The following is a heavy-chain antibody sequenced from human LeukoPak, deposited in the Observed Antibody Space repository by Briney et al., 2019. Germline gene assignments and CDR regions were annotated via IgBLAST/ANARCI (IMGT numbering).Heavy chain of an antibody. J-gene: IGHJ4*02. D-gene: IGHD3-22*01. CDR2: ISGGTGSP. Sequence: ASVKVYCKASGYTFSDYSMHWVRQAPGQAPEWMGWISGGTGSPKYSQRFQGRVTITRDTSARTAYMALSSLRPTNTAVYFCARGRYYSDSSYYYFDSWGQGTLVTVSS. CDR1: GYTFSDYS. CDR3: ARGRYYSDSSYYYFDS. V-gene: IGHV1-3*01.